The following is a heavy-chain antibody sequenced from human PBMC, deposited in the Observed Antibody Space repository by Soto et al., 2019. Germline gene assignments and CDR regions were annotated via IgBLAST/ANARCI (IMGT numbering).Heavy chain of an antibody. CDR2: VAYNGNNK. V-gene: IGHV3-30*18. J-gene: IGHJ6*02. CDR3: AKDRYGDHLSDGMAV. D-gene: IGHD4-17*01. Sequence: QVQLVESGGGVVQPGRSLRLSCAASGFTFSSFGMHWVRQAPGKGLEWVAVVAYNGNNKYYADSVKGRFTISRDNSKNTLYLQMNSLRAEDTAVYYYAKDRYGDHLSDGMAVWGQGTTVTVSS. CDR1: GFTFSSFG.